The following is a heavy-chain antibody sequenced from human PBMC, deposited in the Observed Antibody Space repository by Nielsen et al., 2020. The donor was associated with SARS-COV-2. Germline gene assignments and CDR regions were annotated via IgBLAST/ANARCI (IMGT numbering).Heavy chain of an antibody. CDR2: IYYSGST. Sequence: WIRQPPGKGLEWIASIYYSGSTFYNPSLKTRVTISPDRSRNQFSLMLSSVTAADTAVYYCARVGRGYDILTGYQDYYYYMDVWGKGTTVTVSS. D-gene: IGHD3-9*01. CDR3: ARVGRGYDILTGYQDYYYYMDV. V-gene: IGHV4-39*07. J-gene: IGHJ6*03.